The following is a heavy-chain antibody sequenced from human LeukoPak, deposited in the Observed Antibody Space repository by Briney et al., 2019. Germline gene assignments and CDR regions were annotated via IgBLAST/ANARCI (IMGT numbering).Heavy chain of an antibody. CDR2: IYYSGST. J-gene: IGHJ4*02. CDR3: AGVLIDSYYVVDY. CDR1: GGSISPYY. Sequence: ASETLSLTCTVSGGSISPYYWSWIRQPPGKGLEWIGYIYYSGSTNYNPSLKSRVTISVDRSRNQFSLKLTSVTATDAAVYYCAGVLIDSYYVVDYWGQGTLVTVSS. V-gene: IGHV4-59*01. D-gene: IGHD3-22*01.